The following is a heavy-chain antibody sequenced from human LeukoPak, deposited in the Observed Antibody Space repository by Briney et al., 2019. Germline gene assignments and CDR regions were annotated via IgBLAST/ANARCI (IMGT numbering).Heavy chain of an antibody. V-gene: IGHV1-69*13. CDR3: ARDLVSEESSGYYWYY. D-gene: IGHD3-22*01. J-gene: IGHJ4*02. Sequence: AVKVSFKASGGTFRSYAISWVRQPPGQGVEWMGGIIPIFGTANYAKKFQCRVTVTADASTSTTYMELSSLRSEDTAVYYCARDLVSEESSGYYWYYWGQGTLVTVSS. CDR1: GGTFRSYA. CDR2: IIPIFGTA.